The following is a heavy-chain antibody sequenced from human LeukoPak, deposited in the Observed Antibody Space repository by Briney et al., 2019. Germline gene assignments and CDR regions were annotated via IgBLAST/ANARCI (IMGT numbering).Heavy chain of an antibody. D-gene: IGHD2-2*01. J-gene: IGHJ4*02. V-gene: IGHV4-30-4*08. Sequence: PSQTLSLTCSVSGGSISSGDYYWSWIRQPPGKGLEWIGYIYYSGSTYYDPSLKSRVTISVDTSKNQFSLKLSSVTAADTAVYYCARDQVIVPAVDYWGQGTLVTVSS. CDR2: IYYSGST. CDR1: GGSISSGDYY. CDR3: ARDQVIVPAVDY.